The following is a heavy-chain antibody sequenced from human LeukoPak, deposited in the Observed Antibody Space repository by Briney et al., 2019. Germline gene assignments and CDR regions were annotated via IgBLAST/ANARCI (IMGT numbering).Heavy chain of an antibody. D-gene: IGHD6-19*01. CDR3: ARERRGQWLAYYYYYYMDV. V-gene: IGHV1-46*01. CDR2: ISPSGGST. J-gene: IGHJ6*03. Sequence: ASVKVSCKASGYTFTIHYMHWVRQAPEQGLEWMGIISPSGGSTGYAQKFQGRVTMTRDMSTRTDYMELSSLRSEDTAVYYCARERRGQWLAYYYYYYMDVWGKGTTVTVSS. CDR1: GYTFTIHY.